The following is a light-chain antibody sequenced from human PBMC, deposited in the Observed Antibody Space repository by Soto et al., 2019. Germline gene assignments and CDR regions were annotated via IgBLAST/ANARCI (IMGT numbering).Light chain of an antibody. J-gene: IGKJ3*01. CDR3: QQYGSSPPIT. CDR1: QSVSSSY. Sequence: EIVLTKSPGTLSLSPGERATLSCRASQSVSSSYLAWYQQNPGQAPRLLIYGASSRATVIAYRLSGSGTWTDFTLFMSRLEPEDFAVYYCQQYGSSPPITCGPGTKVDIK. CDR2: GAS. V-gene: IGKV3-20*01.